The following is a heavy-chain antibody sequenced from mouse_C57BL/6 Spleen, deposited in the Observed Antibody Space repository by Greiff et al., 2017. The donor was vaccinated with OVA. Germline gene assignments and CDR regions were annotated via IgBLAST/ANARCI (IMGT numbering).Heavy chain of an antibody. CDR3: ARGNWDNY. J-gene: IGHJ2*01. CDR2: IYPSDSET. Sequence: VKLQQPGAELVRPGSSVKLSCKASGYTFTSYWMDWVKQRPGQGLEWIGNIYPSDSETHYNQKFKDKATLTVDKSSSTAYMQLSSLTSEDSAVYYCARGNWDNYWGQGTTLTVSS. V-gene: IGHV1-61*01. D-gene: IGHD4-1*01. CDR1: GYTFTSYW.